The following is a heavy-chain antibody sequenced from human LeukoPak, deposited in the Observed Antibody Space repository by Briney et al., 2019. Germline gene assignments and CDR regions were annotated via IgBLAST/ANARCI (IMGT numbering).Heavy chain of an antibody. CDR3: ARDRIAARQARWFDP. CDR1: GDSMSNYY. D-gene: IGHD6-6*01. Sequence: KSSETLSLTCSVSGDSMSNYYWSWIRQPAGKRLECIGRIYSSGGTRYNPSLKSRVTISVDTSKNQFSLNLTSVTAADTAVYYCARDRIAARQARWFDPWGQGTLVTVSS. J-gene: IGHJ5*02. V-gene: IGHV4-4*07. CDR2: IYSSGGT.